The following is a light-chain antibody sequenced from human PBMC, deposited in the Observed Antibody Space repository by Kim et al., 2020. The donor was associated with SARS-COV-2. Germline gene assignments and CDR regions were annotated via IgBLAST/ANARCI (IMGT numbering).Light chain of an antibody. V-gene: IGLV6-57*03. CDR2: EDN. CDR1: SGRIASNF. Sequence: SEAPGKTVTISCTLSSGRIASNFVQWYQQRPGSAPTSVIYEDNQRPSWVPDRFSGSIDDSSNSASLTISGLKTEDEADYYCQSGRLFGGGTQLTVL. J-gene: IGLJ2*01. CDR3: QSGRL.